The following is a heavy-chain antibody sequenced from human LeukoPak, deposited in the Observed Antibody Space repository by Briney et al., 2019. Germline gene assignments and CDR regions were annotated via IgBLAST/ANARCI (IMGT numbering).Heavy chain of an antibody. Sequence: ASVKVSCKASGYTFTSYYMHWVRQAPGQGLEWMGIINPSGGSTSYAQKFQGRVTMTRDTSTSTVYMELSSLRSEDTAVYYCAREEVLIGMPLDAFGIWGQGTMVTVSS. CDR1: GYTFTSYY. CDR2: INPSGGST. CDR3: AREEVLIGMPLDAFGI. V-gene: IGHV1-46*01. J-gene: IGHJ3*02. D-gene: IGHD2/OR15-2a*01.